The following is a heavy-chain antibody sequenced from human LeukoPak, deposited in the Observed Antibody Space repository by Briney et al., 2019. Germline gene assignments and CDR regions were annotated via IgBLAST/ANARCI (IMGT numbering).Heavy chain of an antibody. J-gene: IGHJ6*03. CDR3: ATLCCGSYYMDV. Sequence: SVKVSCKASGYTFTSYAMNWVRQAPGQGLEWMGGIIPISGTTNYAQKFQGRVTITADKSTSTAYMELSSLRSEDTAVYYCATLCCGSYYMDVWGKGTTVTISS. V-gene: IGHV1-69*06. CDR1: GYTFTSYA. D-gene: IGHD2-15*01. CDR2: IIPISGTT.